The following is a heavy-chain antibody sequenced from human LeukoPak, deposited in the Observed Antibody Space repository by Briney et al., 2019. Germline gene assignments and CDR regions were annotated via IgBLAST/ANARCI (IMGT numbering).Heavy chain of an antibody. CDR2: ISGSGGST. Sequence: GGSLRLSCAASGFTFSNYWMSWVRQAPGKGLEWVSAISGSGGSTYYTDSVKGRFTISRDNSKNTLYLQMNSLRAEDTAVYYCAKETSGSYLRRLSEYWGQGTLVTVSS. CDR1: GFTFSNYW. J-gene: IGHJ4*02. D-gene: IGHD1-26*01. V-gene: IGHV3-23*01. CDR3: AKETSGSYLRRLSEY.